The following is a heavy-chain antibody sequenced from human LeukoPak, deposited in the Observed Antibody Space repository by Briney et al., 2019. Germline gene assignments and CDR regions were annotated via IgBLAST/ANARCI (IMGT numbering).Heavy chain of an antibody. V-gene: IGHV4-59*01. CDR3: ARVRGYDILTGYFDY. CDR2: IYYSGST. Sequence: SETLSLPGTVSGGSISSYYWSWIRQPPGKGLEWIGYIYYSGSTNYNPSLKSRVTISVDTSKNQFSLKLSSVTAADTAVYYCARVRGYDILTGYFDYWGKGALVTVSS. CDR1: GGSISSYY. D-gene: IGHD3-9*01. J-gene: IGHJ4*02.